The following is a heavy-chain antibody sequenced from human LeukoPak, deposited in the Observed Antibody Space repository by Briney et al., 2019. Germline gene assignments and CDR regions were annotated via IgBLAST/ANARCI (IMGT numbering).Heavy chain of an antibody. V-gene: IGHV4-34*01. D-gene: IGHD3-9*01. J-gene: IGHJ4*02. CDR3: ARDFDWSDY. Sequence: SETLSLTCAVFGGSFSGSYYWSWIRQPPGKGLEWIGQITHGGSTIYNPSFKSRVTISVDTSKNQFSLKLSSVTAADTAVYYCARDFDWSDYWGQGTPVTVSS. CDR2: ITHGGST. CDR1: GGSFSGSYY.